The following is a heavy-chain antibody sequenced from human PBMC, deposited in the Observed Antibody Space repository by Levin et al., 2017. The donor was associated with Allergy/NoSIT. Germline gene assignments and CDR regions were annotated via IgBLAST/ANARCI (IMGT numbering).Heavy chain of an antibody. CDR1: GFTFSSYG. CDR2: ISYDGSNK. J-gene: IGHJ6*02. CDR3: AKDGGSSSWANYYYCCMDV. D-gene: IGHD6-13*01. Sequence: PGGSLRLSCAASGFTFSSYGMHWVRQAPGKGLEWVAVISYDGSNKYYADSVKGRFTISRDNSKNTLYLQMNSLRAEDTAVYYCAKDGGSSSWANYYYCCMDVWGQGTTVTVS. V-gene: IGHV3-30*18.